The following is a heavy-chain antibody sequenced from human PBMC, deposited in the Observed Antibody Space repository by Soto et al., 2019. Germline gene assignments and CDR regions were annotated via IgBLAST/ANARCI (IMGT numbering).Heavy chain of an antibody. J-gene: IGHJ4*02. V-gene: IGHV4-39*01. CDR3: ASGGRVRYDMLTGFVDY. CDR2: IYYSGST. CDR1: GGSISSSSYY. D-gene: IGHD3-9*01. Sequence: QLQLQESGPGLVKPSETLSLTCTVSGGSISSSSYYWGWLRQPPGKGLEWIGSIYYSGSTYYNPSLKSRVTISVDTSKNQFSLKLSSVTAADTAVYYCASGGRVRYDMLTGFVDYWGQGTLVTVSS.